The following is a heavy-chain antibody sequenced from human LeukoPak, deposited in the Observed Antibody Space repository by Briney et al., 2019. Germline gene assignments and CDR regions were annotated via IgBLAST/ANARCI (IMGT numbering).Heavy chain of an antibody. CDR1: GGSISSGSYY. V-gene: IGHV4-61*02. J-gene: IGHJ6*03. CDR3: ARERYYYMDV. CDR2: IYTSGST. Sequence: PSQTLSLTCTVSGGSISSGSYYWSWIRQPAGTGLEWIGRIYTSGSTNYNPSLKSRVTISVDTSKNQFSLKLSSVAAADTAVYYCARERYYYMDVWGKGTTVTVSS.